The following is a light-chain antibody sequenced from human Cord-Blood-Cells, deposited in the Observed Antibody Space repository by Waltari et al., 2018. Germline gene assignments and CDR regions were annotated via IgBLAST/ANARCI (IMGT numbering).Light chain of an antibody. CDR2: RNN. J-gene: IGLJ1*01. CDR3: AAWDDSLSGYV. Sequence: QSVLTQPPSASGTPGQRVTISCSGSSSTIGRNYLYWYQQLPGTAPKLLIYRNNQRPSGVPDRFSGSKSGTSASLAISGLRSEDEADYYCAAWDDSLSGYVFGTGTKVTVL. CDR1: SSTIGRNY. V-gene: IGLV1-47*01.